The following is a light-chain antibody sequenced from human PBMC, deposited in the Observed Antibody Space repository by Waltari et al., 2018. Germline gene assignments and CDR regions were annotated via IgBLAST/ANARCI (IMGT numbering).Light chain of an antibody. CDR1: QSLGIQ. CDR2: DAS. Sequence: EIVLTQSPGTLSLSPGERVTLSCRASQSLGIQLAWYQQRPGQAPRLLIADASYRAPGIPARFSGSGSGTDFTLTISSLEPEDIGIYYCQQRDSWPLTFGGGTKVEFK. CDR3: QQRDSWPLT. V-gene: IGKV3-11*01. J-gene: IGKJ4*01.